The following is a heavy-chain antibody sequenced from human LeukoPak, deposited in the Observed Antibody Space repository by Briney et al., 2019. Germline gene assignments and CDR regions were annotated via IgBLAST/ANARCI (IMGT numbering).Heavy chain of an antibody. V-gene: IGHV3-30-3*01. Sequence: GRSLRLSCAASGFTFSSYAMHWVRQAPGKGLERVAVISYDGSNKYYADSVKGRFTISRDNSKNTLYLQMNSLRAEDTAVYYCARGRIDYYDSSVALDYWGQGTLVTVSS. CDR3: ARGRIDYYDSSVALDY. CDR2: ISYDGSNK. D-gene: IGHD3-22*01. J-gene: IGHJ4*02. CDR1: GFTFSSYA.